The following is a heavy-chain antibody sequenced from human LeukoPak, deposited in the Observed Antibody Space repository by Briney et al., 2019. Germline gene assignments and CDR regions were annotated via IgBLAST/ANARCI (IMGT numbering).Heavy chain of an antibody. D-gene: IGHD3-10*01. J-gene: IGHJ4*02. CDR3: ARHGSLWFGESNHFDY. Sequence: SETLSLTCTVSGGSISSSSYYWGWIRQPPGKGLEWIGSIYYSGSTYYNPSLKSRVTISVDTSKNQFSLKLSSVTAADTAVYYCARHGSLWFGESNHFDYWGQGTLVTVSS. CDR1: GGSISSSSYY. CDR2: IYYSGST. V-gene: IGHV4-39*01.